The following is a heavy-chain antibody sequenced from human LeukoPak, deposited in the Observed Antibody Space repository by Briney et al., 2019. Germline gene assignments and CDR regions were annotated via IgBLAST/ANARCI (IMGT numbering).Heavy chain of an antibody. CDR3: ARSDFWSGYPIDY. CDR1: GFTFSSYA. V-gene: IGHV3-30*04. D-gene: IGHD3-3*01. Sequence: GWSLRLSCAASGFTFSSYAMHWVRQAPGKGLEWVAVISYDGSNKYYADSVKGRFTISRDNSKNMLYLQMNSLRAEDTAVYYCARSDFWSGYPIDYWGQGTLVTVSS. CDR2: ISYDGSNK. J-gene: IGHJ4*02.